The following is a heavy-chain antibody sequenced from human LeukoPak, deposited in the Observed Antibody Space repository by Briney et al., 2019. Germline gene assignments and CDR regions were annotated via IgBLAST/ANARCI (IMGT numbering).Heavy chain of an antibody. D-gene: IGHD3-10*01. CDR2: ISYDGSNK. J-gene: IGHJ3*02. Sequence: GGSLRLSCAASGFTFSSYGMHWVRQAPGKGLEWVAVISYDGSNKYYADSVKGRFTISRDNSKNTLYLQMNSLRAEDTAVYYCAKDLSLSTLLWFGELLSGAFDIWGQGTMVTVSS. CDR1: GFTFSSYG. CDR3: AKDLSLSTLLWFGELLSGAFDI. V-gene: IGHV3-30*18.